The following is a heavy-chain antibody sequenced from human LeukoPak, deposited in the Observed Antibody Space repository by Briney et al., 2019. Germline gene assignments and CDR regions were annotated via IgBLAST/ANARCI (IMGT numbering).Heavy chain of an antibody. V-gene: IGHV3-53*01. D-gene: IGHD3-10*01. Sequence: PGGSLRLSCAASGFTVSSNYMSWVRQAPGKGLGRVSIIYSGGRTYYADSVKGRFTISRDNSKTTLYLQMNSMRAEHTAVYYCARGGYASGSPHYNYYMDVWGKGTTVTISS. CDR2: IYSGGRT. CDR1: GFTVSSNY. J-gene: IGHJ6*03. CDR3: ARGGYASGSPHYNYYMDV.